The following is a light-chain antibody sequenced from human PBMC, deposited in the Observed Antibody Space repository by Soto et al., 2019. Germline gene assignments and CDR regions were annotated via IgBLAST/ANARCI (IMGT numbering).Light chain of an antibody. CDR1: SSNIGANYD. CDR3: QSYDSSLSGYV. V-gene: IGLV1-40*01. J-gene: IGLJ1*01. CDR2: GNS. Sequence: QSVLTQPPSVSGAPGQRVTISCTGSSSNIGANYDVHWYQHLPGTAPKLLIYGNSNRPSGVPDRFSGSKSGTSASLAITGLQAEDETDYYCQSYDSSLSGYVVGTGTKLNVL.